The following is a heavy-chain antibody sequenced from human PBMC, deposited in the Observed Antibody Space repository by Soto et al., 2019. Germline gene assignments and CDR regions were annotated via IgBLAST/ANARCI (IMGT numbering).Heavy chain of an antibody. CDR1: GYTFITYG. J-gene: IGHJ4*02. CDR3: ARGPTDYYDNSANYFLDY. CDR2: ISTYNGST. V-gene: IGHV1-18*01. D-gene: IGHD3-22*01. Sequence: QVQLVQSGAEVNKPGASVKVSCKASGYTFITYGVSWVRQAPGQGLDWLGWISTYNGSTRYAERLQGRVTMTTDTTTNTAYMELRNLRSDDTAVYYCARGPTDYYDNSANYFLDYWGQGTLVTVSS.